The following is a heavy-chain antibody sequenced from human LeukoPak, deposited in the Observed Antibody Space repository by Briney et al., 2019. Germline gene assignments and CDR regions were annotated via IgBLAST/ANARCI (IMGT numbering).Heavy chain of an antibody. J-gene: IGHJ4*02. CDR2: IIPILGIA. Sequence: SVKVSCKASGGTFSSYAISWVRQAPGQGLEWMGRIIPILGIANYAQQFQGRVTITADKSTSTAYMELSSLRSEDTAVYYCAREQDSTSALTLDYWGQGTLVTVSS. CDR3: AREQDSTSALTLDY. V-gene: IGHV1-69*04. D-gene: IGHD6-13*01. CDR1: GGTFSSYA.